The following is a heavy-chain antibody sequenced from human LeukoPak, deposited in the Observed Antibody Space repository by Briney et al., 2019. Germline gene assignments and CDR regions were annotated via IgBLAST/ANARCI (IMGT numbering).Heavy chain of an antibody. CDR1: GGSVSGFY. D-gene: IGHD3-3*01. J-gene: IGHJ6*02. V-gene: IGHV4-34*01. Sequence: SETLSLTCAVYGGSVSGFYWSWIRQPPGKGLEWIGEITHSGNTNYNPSLKSRVTISVDTSKNQFSLKLSSVTAADTAVYYCARGRSWGYDFWSGYYQQYYYYGMDAWGQGTTVTVSS. CDR3: ARGRSWGYDFWSGYYQQYYYYGMDA. CDR2: ITHSGNT.